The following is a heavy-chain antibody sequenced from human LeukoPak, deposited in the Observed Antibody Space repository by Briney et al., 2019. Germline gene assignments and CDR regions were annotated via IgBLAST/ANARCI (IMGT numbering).Heavy chain of an antibody. Sequence: GASVKVSCKASGYTFTKSYMNWVRQAPGQGLEWMGIMHPTGDSTNYAQKFQGRVTLTRDTSTGTFYMELSSLTSEDTAVYYCARHDFDLPMIYSFFVHWGQGTLVTVSS. CDR1: GYTFTKSY. CDR3: ARHDFDLPMIYSFFVH. J-gene: IGHJ5*02. D-gene: IGHD3-3*01. CDR2: MHPTGDST. V-gene: IGHV1-46*01.